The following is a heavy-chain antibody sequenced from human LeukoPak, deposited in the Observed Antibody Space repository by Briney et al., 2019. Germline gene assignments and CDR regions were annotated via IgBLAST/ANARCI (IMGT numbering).Heavy chain of an antibody. CDR1: GGTFSSYA. CDR3: ARDLSAVAGTGYFDL. V-gene: IGHV1-69*04. CDR2: IIPILNIA. J-gene: IGHJ2*01. D-gene: IGHD6-19*01. Sequence: ASVKVSCKASGGTFSSYAISWVRQAPGQGLEWMGRIIPILNIADNAQKFQGRMTITADKSTSTAYMELSSLRSEDTAAYYCARDLSAVAGTGYFDLSGRGTLVTVSS.